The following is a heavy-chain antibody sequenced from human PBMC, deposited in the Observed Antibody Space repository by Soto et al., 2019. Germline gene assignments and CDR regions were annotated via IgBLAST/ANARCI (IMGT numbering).Heavy chain of an antibody. Sequence: SETLSLTCTVSGGSISPYYWSWIRQPPGKGLEWIGFIYYSGSTNYNPSLKSRVTIPVDTSQNQFSLMLTSVTAADTAVYYCARPRSSGYAGEFDYWGQGTLVTVS. J-gene: IGHJ4*02. V-gene: IGHV4-59*01. CDR3: ARPRSSGYAGEFDY. CDR2: IYYSGST. D-gene: IGHD3-22*01. CDR1: GGSISPYY.